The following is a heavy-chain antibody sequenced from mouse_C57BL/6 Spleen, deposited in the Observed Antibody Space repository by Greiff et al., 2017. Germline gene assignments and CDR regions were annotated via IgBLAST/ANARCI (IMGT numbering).Heavy chain of an antibody. D-gene: IGHD2-5*01. CDR2: INPNNGGT. CDR3: ADAYYSNYLFAV. J-gene: IGHJ3*01. V-gene: IGHV1-26*01. CDR1: GYTFTDYY. Sequence: VQLQQSGPELVKPGASVKISCKASGYTFTDYYMNWVKQSHGKSLEWIGDINPNNGGTSYNQKFKGKATLTVDKSSSTAYMELRSLTSEDSAVYYCADAYYSNYLFAVWGQGTLVTVSA.